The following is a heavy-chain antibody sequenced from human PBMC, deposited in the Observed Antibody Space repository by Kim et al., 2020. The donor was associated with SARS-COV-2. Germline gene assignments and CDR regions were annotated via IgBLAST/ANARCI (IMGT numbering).Heavy chain of an antibody. V-gene: IGHV3-33*03. CDR2: IWYDGSNK. J-gene: IGHJ5*02. D-gene: IGHD3-16*01. CDR1: GFRFSSYG. Sequence: GGSLRLSCAASGFRFSSYGMHWVRQAPGKGLEWVATIWYDGSNKYYAASVRGRVTISRDNSKKTLFLQMNSLRAEDTAVYYCAKDRGGRGSCVEAWGQGTLVTVSS. CDR3: AKDRGGRGSCVEA.